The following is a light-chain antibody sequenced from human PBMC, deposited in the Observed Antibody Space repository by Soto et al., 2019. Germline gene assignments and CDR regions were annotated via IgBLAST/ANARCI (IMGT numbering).Light chain of an antibody. J-gene: IGKJ1*01. CDR2: DAS. V-gene: IGKV1-5*01. Sequence: DIQMTQSPSTLSASVGDRVTITCRASQSISSWLAWYQQKPGKAPKLLIYDASSLQVGVPSRFSGSGSGTEFTLTISILQHDDFATYYCQQYNSYPRTFGQGTKVEIK. CDR3: QQYNSYPRT. CDR1: QSISSW.